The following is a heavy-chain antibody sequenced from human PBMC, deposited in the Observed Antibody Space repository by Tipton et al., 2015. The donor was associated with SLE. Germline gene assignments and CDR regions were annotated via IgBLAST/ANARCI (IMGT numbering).Heavy chain of an antibody. CDR2: IYTRGST. D-gene: IGHD1-26*01. J-gene: IGHJ5*02. Sequence: TLSLTCTVSGGSISRYYWRWIRKPAGKGLEWIGRIYTRGSTNYNPSPKSRVTMSVDTSKNKFSLKLSSVTAADTAVYYCSRFPWYSGIPDRFDPWGQGTLVTVSS. V-gene: IGHV4-4*07. CDR1: GGSISRYY. CDR3: SRFPWYSGIPDRFDP.